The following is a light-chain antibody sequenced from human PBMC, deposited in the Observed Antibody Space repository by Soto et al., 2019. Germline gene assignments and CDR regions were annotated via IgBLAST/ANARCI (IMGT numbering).Light chain of an antibody. Sequence: EVVMTQSPATVSVFPGEGVTLSCGASQTISTDLAWYQQKPGQAPRLLIYGASTRATGVPDRFSGGGSGTEFTLTISSLQSEDFAFYYCQQNNKWPPVTFGGGTKVDIK. CDR3: QQNNKWPPVT. CDR1: QTISTD. V-gene: IGKV3-15*01. J-gene: IGKJ4*01. CDR2: GAS.